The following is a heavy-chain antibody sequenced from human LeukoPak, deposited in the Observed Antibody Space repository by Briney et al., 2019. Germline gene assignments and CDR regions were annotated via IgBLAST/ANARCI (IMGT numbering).Heavy chain of an antibody. D-gene: IGHD3-3*01. CDR1: RDSVSSNSAA. Sequence: SQTLSLTCAISRDSVSSNSAAWNWIRQSPSRGLEWLGRTYYRSKWYNDYAVSVKSRITINPDTSKNQFSLQLNSVTPEDTAVYYCARDPRFLEWLPFDYWGQGTLVTVSS. J-gene: IGHJ4*02. CDR3: ARDPRFLEWLPFDY. CDR2: TYYRSKWYN. V-gene: IGHV6-1*01.